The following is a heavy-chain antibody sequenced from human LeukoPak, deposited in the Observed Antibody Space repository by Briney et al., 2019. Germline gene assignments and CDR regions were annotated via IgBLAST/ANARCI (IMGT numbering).Heavy chain of an antibody. CDR1: GGSFSGYY. V-gene: IGHV4-34*01. CDR3: ARAGEWLRVFDY. CDR2: INHSGST. D-gene: IGHD5-12*01. Sequence: SETLSLTCAVYGGSFSGYYWSWIRQPPGKGLEWIGEINHSGSTNYNPSLKSRVTISVDTSKNQFSLKLSSVTAADTAVYYCARAGEWLRVFDYWGQGILVTVSS. J-gene: IGHJ4*02.